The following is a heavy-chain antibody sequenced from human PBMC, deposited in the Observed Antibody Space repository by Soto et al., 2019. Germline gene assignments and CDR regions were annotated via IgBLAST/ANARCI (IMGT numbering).Heavy chain of an antibody. CDR1: GFTFSTYW. V-gene: IGHV3-7*01. D-gene: IGHD1-26*01. CDR2: IKEDGSEK. J-gene: IGHJ4*02. Sequence: GGSLRLSCAASGFTFSTYWMTWVRQAPGKGLEWVANIKEDGSEKHYVDSVKGRFPISRDNAKNSLYLQMNSLRAEDTAVYYCARTNSGSYFERDYWGQGTLVTVSS. CDR3: ARTNSGSYFERDY.